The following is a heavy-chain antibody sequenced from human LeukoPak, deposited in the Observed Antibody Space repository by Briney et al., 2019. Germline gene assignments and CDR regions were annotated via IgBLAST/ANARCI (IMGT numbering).Heavy chain of an antibody. D-gene: IGHD5-24*01. V-gene: IGHV3-7*01. J-gene: IGHJ4*02. CDR2: IKQDGSEK. Sequence: GGSLRLSCAASGFTFSSYWMSWVRQAPGKGLEWVANIKQDGSEKYYVDSAKGRFTISRDNAKNSLYLQMNSLRAEDTAVYYCARARDGHNLRGSLDYWGQGTLVTVSS. CDR3: ARARDGHNLRGSLDY. CDR1: GFTFSSYW.